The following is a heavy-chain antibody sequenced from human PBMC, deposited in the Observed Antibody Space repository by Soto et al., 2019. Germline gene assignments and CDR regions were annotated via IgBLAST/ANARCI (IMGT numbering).Heavy chain of an antibody. CDR2: ICHSGST. CDR1: GGSISSVGYS. CDR3: ARESTYYDILTGYPSNWFDP. V-gene: IGHV4-30-2*01. J-gene: IGHJ5*02. D-gene: IGHD3-9*01. Sequence: TLSLTCAVSGGSISSVGYSWSWIRQPPGKGLEWIGYICHSGSTYYNPSLKSRVTISVDRSKNQFSLKLSSVTAADTAVYYCARESTYYDILTGYPSNWFDPWGQGTLVTVSS.